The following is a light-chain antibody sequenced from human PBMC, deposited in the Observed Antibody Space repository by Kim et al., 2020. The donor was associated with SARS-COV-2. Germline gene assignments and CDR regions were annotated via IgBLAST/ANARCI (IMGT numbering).Light chain of an antibody. CDR1: KLGDKY. V-gene: IGLV3-1*01. CDR3: QAWDSSTAV. CDR2: QDN. Sequence: SVSPGQTATITCSGDKLGDKYAGWYQHKPGQSPVLIIYQDNKRPSGIPERFSGSNSGDTATLTISGTQPMDEADYYCQAWDSSTAVFGSGTKVTVL. J-gene: IGLJ1*01.